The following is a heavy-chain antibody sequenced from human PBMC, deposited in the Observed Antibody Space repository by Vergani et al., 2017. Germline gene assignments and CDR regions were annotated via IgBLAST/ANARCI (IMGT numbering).Heavy chain of an antibody. V-gene: IGHV3-30*01. Sequence: QVQLVESGGGVVQPGRSLRLSCAASGFTFSSYAMHWVRQAPGKGLEWVAVISYDGSNKYYADSVKGRFTISRDNSKNTLYLQMNSLRAEDTAVYYCARAGVSSPHYYYYYMDVWGKGTTVTVSS. J-gene: IGHJ6*03. CDR2: ISYDGSNK. CDR1: GFTFSSYA. D-gene: IGHD6-6*01. CDR3: ARAGVSSPHYYYYYMDV.